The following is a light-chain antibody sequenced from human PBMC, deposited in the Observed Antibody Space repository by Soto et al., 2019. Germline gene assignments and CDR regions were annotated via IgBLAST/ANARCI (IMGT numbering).Light chain of an antibody. Sequence: EVVITQSPATLSVSPGEGVTLSCRASQGIGDTLAWYRHKPGQTPRLLIYDTSTRATGIPARFSGSGSGTEFTLTISSLQSADFAVDDCQQYNNWTQTFGPGTKVDIK. V-gene: IGKV3-15*01. J-gene: IGKJ1*01. CDR3: QQYNNWTQT. CDR1: QGIGDT. CDR2: DTS.